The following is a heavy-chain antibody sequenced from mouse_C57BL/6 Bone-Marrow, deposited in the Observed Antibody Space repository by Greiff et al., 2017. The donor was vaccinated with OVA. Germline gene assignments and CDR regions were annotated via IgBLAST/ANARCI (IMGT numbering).Heavy chain of an antibody. CDR2: IYPRSGNT. Sequence: VKVVESGAELARPGASVKLSCKASGYTFTSYGISWVKQRTGQGLEWIGEIYPRSGNTYYNEKFKGKATLTADKSSSTAYMELRSLTSEDSAVYFCARRGLRRYFDVWGTGTTVTVSS. CDR1: GYTFTSYG. CDR3: ARRGLRRYFDV. J-gene: IGHJ1*03. V-gene: IGHV1-81*01. D-gene: IGHD2-4*01.